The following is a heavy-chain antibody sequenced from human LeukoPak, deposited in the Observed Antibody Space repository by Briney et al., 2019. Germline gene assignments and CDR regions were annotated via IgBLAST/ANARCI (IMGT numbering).Heavy chain of an antibody. CDR1: GGSLGTYY. D-gene: IGHD3-10*01. V-gene: IGHV4-59*01. J-gene: IGHJ5*02. CDR3: ARGKLLWFGEAASGFDP. CDR2: VYYSGST. Sequence: SEAPSLTCTVSGGSLGTYYWIWVRQPPGKGLESIGYVYYSGSTYYNPSLKSRVTISVHTSKNQFSLKMSSVTAADTAVYYCARGKLLWFGEAASGFDPWGQGTLVTVSS.